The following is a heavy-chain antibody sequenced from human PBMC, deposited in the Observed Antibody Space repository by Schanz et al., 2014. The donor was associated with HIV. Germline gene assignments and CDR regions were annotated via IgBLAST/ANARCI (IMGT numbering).Heavy chain of an antibody. CDR2: SKNKANGYIT. CDR3: ARWRSGAPSN. CDR1: GFTFDNYG. J-gene: IGHJ4*02. Sequence: VQLVESGGGVVQPGRSLRLSCVASGFTFDNYGMHWVRQAPGKGLEWVGRSKNKANGYITEYTASVKGRFTISRDDSRNSLYLQMNSLKTEDTAVYFCARWRSGAPSNWGQGTLVTVSS. V-gene: IGHV3-72*01. D-gene: IGHD3-10*01.